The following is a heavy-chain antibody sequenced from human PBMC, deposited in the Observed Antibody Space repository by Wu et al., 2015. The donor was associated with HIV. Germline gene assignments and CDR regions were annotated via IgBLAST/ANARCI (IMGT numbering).Heavy chain of an antibody. J-gene: IGHJ4*02. CDR2: INRIFGTA. CDR1: GGTFRRYA. Sequence: QVQLVQSGAEVKKPGSSVKVACKSSGGTFRRYAISWVRQAPGQGLEWLGRINRIFGTANYAQKFQGRVTITADESTGTAYMELSSLRSEDTAIYYCASLASNYRSTIDWGQGTLVTVSS. CDR3: ASLASNYRSTID. V-gene: IGHV1-69*15. D-gene: IGHD2-2*01.